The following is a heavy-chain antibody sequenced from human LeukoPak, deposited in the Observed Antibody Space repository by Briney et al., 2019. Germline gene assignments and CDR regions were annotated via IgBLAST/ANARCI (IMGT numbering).Heavy chain of an antibody. J-gene: IGHJ2*01. CDR3: ARDRGQYYYDSKRYFDL. CDR1: GGSISSYY. Sequence: SETLSLTCTVSGGSISSYYWSWIRQPPGKGPEWIGYIYYSGSTNYNPSLKSRVTISVDTSKNQFSLKLSSVTAADTAVYYCARDRGQYYYDSKRYFDLWGRGTLVTVSS. V-gene: IGHV4-59*01. D-gene: IGHD3-22*01. CDR2: IYYSGST.